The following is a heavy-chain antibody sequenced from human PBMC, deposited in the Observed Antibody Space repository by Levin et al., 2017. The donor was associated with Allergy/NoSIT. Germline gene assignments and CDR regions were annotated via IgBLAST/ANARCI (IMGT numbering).Heavy chain of an antibody. Sequence: SETLSLTCTVSGGSISSYYWSWIRQPPGKGLEWIGYIYYSGSTNYNPSLKSRVTISVDTSKNQFSLKLSSVTAADTAVYYCATDYAPVGGNYYYYGMDVWGQGTTVTVSS. V-gene: IGHV4-59*01. CDR1: GGSISSYY. J-gene: IGHJ6*02. CDR3: ATDYAPVGGNYYYYGMDV. D-gene: IGHD1-26*01. CDR2: IYYSGST.